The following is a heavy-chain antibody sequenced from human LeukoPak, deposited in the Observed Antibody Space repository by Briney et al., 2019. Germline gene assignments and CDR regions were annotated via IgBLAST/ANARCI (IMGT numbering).Heavy chain of an antibody. J-gene: IGHJ3*02. CDR1: GGSFSGYY. V-gene: IGHV4-34*01. Sequence: PSETLSLTCAVYGGSFSGYYWSWIRQPPGKGLEWIGEINHSGSTNYNPSLKSRVTISVDTSKNQFSLKLSSVTAADTAVYYCARRLKMTKPRPGDAFDIWGQGTMVTVSS. CDR2: INHSGST. CDR3: ARRLKMTKPRPGDAFDI.